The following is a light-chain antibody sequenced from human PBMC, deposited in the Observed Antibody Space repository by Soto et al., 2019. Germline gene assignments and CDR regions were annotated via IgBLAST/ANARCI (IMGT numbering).Light chain of an antibody. Sequence: EIVLTQSPATLSLSPGERATLSCRASQSVSTYLAWYQQKPGQAPRLLIYDASNRATGIPARFSGSGSGTDFTLTISSLEPEDFAVYYCQQRISWVTFGGGTKVDIK. J-gene: IGKJ4*01. CDR1: QSVSTY. CDR2: DAS. CDR3: QQRISWVT. V-gene: IGKV3-11*01.